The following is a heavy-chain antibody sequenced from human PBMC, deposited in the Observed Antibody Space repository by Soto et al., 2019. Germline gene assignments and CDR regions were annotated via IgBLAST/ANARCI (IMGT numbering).Heavy chain of an antibody. Sequence: QVQLVQSGAEVKKPGASVKVSCKASGYTFTSYYMHWVRQAPGQGLEWMGIINPSGGSTSYAQKFQGSVTMTRDKSTSTVYMELSSLRSEDTAVYYCARGYDFWSGSYDVDVWGKGTTVTASS. V-gene: IGHV1-46*03. D-gene: IGHD3-3*01. J-gene: IGHJ6*03. CDR3: ARGYDFWSGSYDVDV. CDR1: GYTFTSYY. CDR2: INPSGGST.